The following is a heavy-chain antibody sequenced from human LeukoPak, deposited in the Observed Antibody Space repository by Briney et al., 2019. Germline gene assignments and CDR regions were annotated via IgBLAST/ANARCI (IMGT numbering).Heavy chain of an antibody. J-gene: IGHJ6*03. V-gene: IGHV4-34*01. CDR3: ASSDFNDCSSTSCYYYYYYMDV. D-gene: IGHD2-2*01. CDR2: INHSGST. Sequence: SETLSLTCAVYGGSFSGYYWSWIRQPPGKGLEWIGEINHSGSTNYNPSLKSRVTISVDTSKNPFSLKLSSVTAADTAVYYCASSDFNDCSSTSCYYYYYYMDVWGKGTTVTVSS. CDR1: GGSFSGYY.